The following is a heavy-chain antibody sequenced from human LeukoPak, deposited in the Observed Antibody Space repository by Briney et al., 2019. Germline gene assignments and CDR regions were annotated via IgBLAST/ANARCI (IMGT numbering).Heavy chain of an antibody. D-gene: IGHD2-15*01. CDR2: IKEDGSDK. CDR3: VRGTRCNSF. V-gene: IGHV3-7*01. CDR1: GFTFRKYL. J-gene: IGHJ4*02. Sequence: PGGSLRLSCTASGFTFRKYLMSWVRQAPGKGRECVAYIKEDGSDKNYVYSVKGRFTMSRDNAKSSLYLQMNSLRVEDTAVYYCVRGTRCNSFWGQGTQVTVSS.